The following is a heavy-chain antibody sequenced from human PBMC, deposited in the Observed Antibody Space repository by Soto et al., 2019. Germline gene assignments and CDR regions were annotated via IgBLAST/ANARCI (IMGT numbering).Heavy chain of an antibody. Sequence: QVELVQSGAEVKKPGSSVKVSCQASEDTFRNYAISWVRQDPGQGLEGMGGIIPIFGTANYAQKFQGRVTITADTSADTVYLELSSLRSEDTAVDYCASTKEGSSAYYYGYLGLWGRGTLVTVSS. CDR3: ASTKEGSSAYYYGYLGL. V-gene: IGHV1-69*06. CDR2: IIPIFGTA. CDR1: EDTFRNYA. J-gene: IGHJ2*01. D-gene: IGHD3-22*01.